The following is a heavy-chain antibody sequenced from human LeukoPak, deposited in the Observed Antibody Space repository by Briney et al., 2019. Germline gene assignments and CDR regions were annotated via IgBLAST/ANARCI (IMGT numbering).Heavy chain of an antibody. CDR1: GFTFSSYG. CDR2: ISYDGSNK. CDR3: AKDGVGTVVILGYFDY. D-gene: IGHD4-23*01. V-gene: IGHV3-30*18. J-gene: IGHJ4*02. Sequence: GGSLRLSCAASGFTFSSYGMHWVRQAPGKGLEWVAVISYDGSNKYYADSVKGRFTISRDNSKNTLYLQMNSLRAEDTAVYYCAKDGVGTVVILGYFDYWGQGTLVIVSS.